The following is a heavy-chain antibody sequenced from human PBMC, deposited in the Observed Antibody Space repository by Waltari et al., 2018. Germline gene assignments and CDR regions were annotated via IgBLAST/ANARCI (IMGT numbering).Heavy chain of an antibody. CDR3: VRDGMRGGDFDY. Sequence: EVQLVESGGGLVQPGGSLRLSGAASGCTFRNYGMIWVRQAPGKGLEWVANIQQDGSEKSYVDSVKGRFTISRDNAKNSLYLQMNILRAEDTAVYYCVRDGMRGGDFDYWGQGTLVTVSS. CDR2: IQQDGSEK. D-gene: IGHD3-10*01. J-gene: IGHJ4*02. CDR1: GCTFRNYG. V-gene: IGHV3-7*01.